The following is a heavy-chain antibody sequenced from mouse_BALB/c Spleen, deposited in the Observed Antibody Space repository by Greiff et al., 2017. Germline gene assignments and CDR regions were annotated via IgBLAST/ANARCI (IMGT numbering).Heavy chain of an antibody. J-gene: IGHJ3*01. V-gene: IGHV5-6-5*01. CDR1: GFTFSSYA. D-gene: IGHD1-1*01. CDR2: ISSGGST. Sequence: EVQLVESGGGLVKPGGSLKLSCAASGFTFSSYAMSWVRQTPEKRLEWVASISSGGSTYYPDSVKGRFTISRDNARNILYLQMSRLRSEDTAMYYCARGGYYYGSGAYWGQGTLVTVSA. CDR3: ARGGYYYGSGAY.